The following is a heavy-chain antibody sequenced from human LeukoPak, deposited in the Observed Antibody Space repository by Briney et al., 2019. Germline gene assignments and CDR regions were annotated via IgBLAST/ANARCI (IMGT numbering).Heavy chain of an antibody. V-gene: IGHV1-69*13. J-gene: IGHJ5*02. D-gene: IGHD3-3*01. Sequence: GASVKVSCKASGGTFSSYAISWVRQAPGQGLEWMEGIIPIFGTANYAQKFQGRVTITADESTSTAYMELSSLRSEDTAVYYCARAPYDFWSGYPESWFDPWGQGTLVTVSS. CDR1: GGTFSSYA. CDR2: IIPIFGTA. CDR3: ARAPYDFWSGYPESWFDP.